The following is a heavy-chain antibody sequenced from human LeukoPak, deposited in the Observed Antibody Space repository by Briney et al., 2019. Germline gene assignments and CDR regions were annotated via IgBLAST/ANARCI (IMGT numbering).Heavy chain of an antibody. V-gene: IGHV1-2*02. J-gene: IGHJ4*02. CDR3: ARDVNRLRYSYGWLAY. Sequence: GASVKVSCKASGYTFTGYYMHWVRQAPGQGLEWMGWINPNSGGTNYAQKFQGRVTMTRDTSISTAYMELSRLRSDDTAVYYCARDVNRLRYSYGWLAYWGQGTLVTVSS. D-gene: IGHD5-18*01. CDR1: GYTFTGYY. CDR2: INPNSGGT.